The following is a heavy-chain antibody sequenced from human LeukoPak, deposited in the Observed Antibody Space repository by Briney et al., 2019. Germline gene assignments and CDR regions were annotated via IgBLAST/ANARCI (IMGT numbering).Heavy chain of an antibody. Sequence: GGSLRLSCAASGFSFSSYGMNWVRQAPGKGLEWVPSISSRSSSIYYADSVKGRFTISRDDAKNSLHLQMNSLRAEDTAMYYCAREPTVTTSGYWGQGTLVTVSS. CDR3: AREPTVTTSGY. V-gene: IGHV3-21*01. CDR2: ISSRSSSI. J-gene: IGHJ4*02. D-gene: IGHD4-17*01. CDR1: GFSFSSYG.